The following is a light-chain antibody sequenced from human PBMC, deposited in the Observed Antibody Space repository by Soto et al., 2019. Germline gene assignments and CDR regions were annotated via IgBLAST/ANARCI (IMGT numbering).Light chain of an antibody. V-gene: IGKV3-20*01. CDR2: GAS. CDR3: QQYGSSRT. CDR1: QSVSSSY. Sequence: EIVLTQSPGTLSLSPGDRANLSCRASQSVSSSYLAWYQQKPGQAPRLLIYGASSRATGIPDRFSGSGSGTDFTLTISRLEPEDFAVYYCQQYGSSRTFGQGTKVDIK. J-gene: IGKJ1*01.